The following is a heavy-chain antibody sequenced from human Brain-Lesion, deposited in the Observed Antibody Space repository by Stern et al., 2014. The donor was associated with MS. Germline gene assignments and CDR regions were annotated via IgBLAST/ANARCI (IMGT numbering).Heavy chain of an antibody. CDR3: ARGNYDVLTDNGGHGFDI. V-gene: IGHV4-61*02. D-gene: IGHD3-9*01. J-gene: IGHJ3*02. CDR1: GGSISSGNYY. Sequence: QVQLVESGPGLVKPSQTLSLTCTVSGGSISSGNYYWSWIRQPAGEGLEWIGRIYSSGSTQYNPPLKSRVTISADTSTNTFSLTLSSVTAADTAVYYCARGNYDVLTDNGGHGFDIWGQGTMVTVSS. CDR2: IYSSGST.